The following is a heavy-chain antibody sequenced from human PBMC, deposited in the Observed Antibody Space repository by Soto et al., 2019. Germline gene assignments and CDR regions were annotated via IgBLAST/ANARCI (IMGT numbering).Heavy chain of an antibody. D-gene: IGHD3-22*01. CDR3: ARARTRAYYYDSSGPNDAFDI. J-gene: IGHJ3*02. V-gene: IGHV1-46*01. Sequence: SVKVSCKASGYTFTIYYMHGVRQSPLQWRDWMGIINPSGGSTSYAQKFQGRVTMTRDTSTSTVYMELSSLRSEDTAVYYCARARTRAYYYDSSGPNDAFDIWGQGTMVTVSS. CDR2: INPSGGST. CDR1: GYTFTIYY.